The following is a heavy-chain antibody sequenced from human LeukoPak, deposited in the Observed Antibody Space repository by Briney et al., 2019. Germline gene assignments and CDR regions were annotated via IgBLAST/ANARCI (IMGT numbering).Heavy chain of an antibody. CDR2: ISRSSSVI. CDR1: GFTFNNFA. CDR3: ARDLGSELLHGMDV. V-gene: IGHV3-48*01. Sequence: PGGSLRLSCAASGFTFNNFAVNWVRQAPGRGLEWVSYISRSSSVIYYADSVKGRFTISRDNAKNSLYLQMNSLRAEDTAVYYCARDLGSELLHGMDVWGQGTTVTVSS. D-gene: IGHD1-7*01. J-gene: IGHJ6*02.